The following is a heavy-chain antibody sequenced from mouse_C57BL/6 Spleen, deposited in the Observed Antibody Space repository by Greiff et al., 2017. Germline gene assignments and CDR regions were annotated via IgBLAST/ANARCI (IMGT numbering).Heavy chain of an antibody. CDR3: ARSPGSRDAMDY. D-gene: IGHD1-1*01. J-gene: IGHJ4*01. CDR1: GYAFSSSW. CDR2: IYPGDGDT. Sequence: QVQLKQSGPELVKPGASVKISCKASGYAFSSSWMNWVKQRPGKGLEWIGRIYPGDGDTNYNGKFKGKATLTADKSSSTAYMQLSSLTSEDSAVYFCARSPGSRDAMDYWGQGTSVTVSS. V-gene: IGHV1-82*01.